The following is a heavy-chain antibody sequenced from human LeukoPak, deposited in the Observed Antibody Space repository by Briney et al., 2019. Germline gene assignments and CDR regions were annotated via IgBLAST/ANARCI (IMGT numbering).Heavy chain of an antibody. CDR2: IWYDGSNK. CDR1: GFTFSSYG. D-gene: IGHD2-21*02. CDR3: ASTQGDIYYYYGMDV. J-gene: IGHJ6*02. Sequence: GGSLRLSCAASGFTFSSYGMHWVRQAPGKGLEWVAVIWYDGSNKYYADSVKGRFTISRDNSKNTLYLQMNSLRAEDTAVYYCASTQGDIYYYYGMDVWGQGTLVTVSS. V-gene: IGHV3-33*01.